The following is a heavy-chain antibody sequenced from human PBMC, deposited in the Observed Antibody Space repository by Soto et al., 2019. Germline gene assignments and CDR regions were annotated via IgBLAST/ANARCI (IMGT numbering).Heavy chain of an antibody. V-gene: IGHV4-34*02. CDR1: GGSFSGFF. CDR3: ARGQWLTRGEY. Sequence: QVQLQQWGAGLLKPSETLSLTCAVHGGSFSGFFWTWIRQPPGKGLEWFGEINHSGSTNYNQSLKSRVTISVDTSENQFYLRLTSVTAADTAVYYCARGQWLTRGEYWGQGTLVTVSS. CDR2: INHSGST. D-gene: IGHD6-19*01. J-gene: IGHJ4*02.